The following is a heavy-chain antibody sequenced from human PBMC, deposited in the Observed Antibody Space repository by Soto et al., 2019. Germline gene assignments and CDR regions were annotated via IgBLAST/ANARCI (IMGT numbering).Heavy chain of an antibody. Sequence: PSETLSLTCTVSGGSISSGGYYWSWIRQHPGKGLEWIGYIYYSGSTYYNPSLKSRVTISVDTSKNQFSLKLSSVTAADTAVHYCARDRRYCSGGSCYAYYYGMDVWGQGTTVTVS. V-gene: IGHV4-31*03. CDR1: GGSISSGGYY. CDR3: ARDRRYCSGGSCYAYYYGMDV. D-gene: IGHD2-15*01. CDR2: IYYSGST. J-gene: IGHJ6*02.